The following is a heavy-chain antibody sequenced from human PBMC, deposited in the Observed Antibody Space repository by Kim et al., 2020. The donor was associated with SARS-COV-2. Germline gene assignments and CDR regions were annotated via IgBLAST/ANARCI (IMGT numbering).Heavy chain of an antibody. CDR1: GGSISSYY. Sequence: SETLSLTCTVSGGSISSYYWSWIRQPPGKGLEWIGYIYYSGSTNYNPSLKSRVTISVDTSKNQFSLKLSSVTAADTAVYYCARTPGDSSWYFAFDIWGQGTMVTVSS. J-gene: IGHJ3*02. D-gene: IGHD6-13*01. CDR2: IYYSGST. CDR3: ARTPGDSSWYFAFDI. V-gene: IGHV4-59*01.